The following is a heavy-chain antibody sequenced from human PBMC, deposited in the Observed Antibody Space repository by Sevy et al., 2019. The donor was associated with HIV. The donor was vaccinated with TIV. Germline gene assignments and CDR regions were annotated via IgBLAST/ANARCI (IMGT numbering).Heavy chain of an antibody. V-gene: IGHV3-49*04. J-gene: IGHJ4*02. CDR3: TREREELVATINFDY. CDR1: GFTFGDYA. CDR2: IRSKAYGGTT. D-gene: IGHD5-12*01. Sequence: GGSLRLSCTASGFTFGDYAMSWVRQAPGKGLEWVGFIRSKAYGGTTEYAASVKGRFTISRDDSKSIAYLQMNSLKTEDTAVYYCTREREELVATINFDYWGQGTLVTVSS.